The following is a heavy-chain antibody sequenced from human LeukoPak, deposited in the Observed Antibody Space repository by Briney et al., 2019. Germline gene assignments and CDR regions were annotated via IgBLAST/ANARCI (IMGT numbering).Heavy chain of an antibody. CDR2: ISYDGSNK. J-gene: IGHJ6*04. D-gene: IGHD6-19*01. V-gene: IGHV3-30*04. CDR1: GFTFSSYA. CDR3: ARDVRAYSSGYGMDV. Sequence: GRSLRLSCAASGFTFSSYAMHWVRQAPGKGLEWVAVISYDGSNKYYADSVKGRFTIPRDNSKNTLYLQMNSLRAEDTAVCFCARDVRAYSSGYGMDVWGKGTTVTVSS.